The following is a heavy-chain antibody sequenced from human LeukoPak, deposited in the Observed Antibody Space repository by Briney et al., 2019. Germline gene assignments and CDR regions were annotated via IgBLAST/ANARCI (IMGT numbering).Heavy chain of an antibody. D-gene: IGHD5-18*01. J-gene: IGHJ4*02. CDR1: GGTFSSYA. CDR3: ARSVRGYSYGSPFDY. Sequence: LVKVSCKASGGTFSSYAISWVRQAPGQGLEWMGGIIPIFGTANYAQKFQARVTITTDESTSTAYMELSSLRSEDTAVYYCARSVRGYSYGSPFDYWGQGTLVTVSS. V-gene: IGHV1-69*05. CDR2: IIPIFGTA.